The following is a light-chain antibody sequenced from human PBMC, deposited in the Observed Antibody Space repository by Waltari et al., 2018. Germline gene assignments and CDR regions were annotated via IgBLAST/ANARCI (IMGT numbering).Light chain of an antibody. V-gene: IGLV2-14*03. J-gene: IGLJ2*01. Sequence: SVLTQPASVSGSPGQSIPISCTGTSSDLGDYNFLSWYQQHPGKAPKLIIYDVSNRPSGVSNRFSGSWSGNTASLTISGLQAEDEADYYCNSYTTGRTMTVIFGGGTKLTVL. CDR3: NSYTTGRTMTVI. CDR2: DVS. CDR1: SSDLGDYNF.